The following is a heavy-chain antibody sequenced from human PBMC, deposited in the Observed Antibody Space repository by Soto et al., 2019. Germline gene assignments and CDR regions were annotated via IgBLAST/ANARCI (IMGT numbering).Heavy chain of an antibody. CDR2: IWYDGSTR. D-gene: IGHD5-18*01. V-gene: IGHV3-33*01. J-gene: IGHJ3*01. CDR1: GFTFSSYG. CDR3: ARPLHSAMAVDALDL. Sequence: QVQLVESGGDTVQPGRSLRLSCVASGFTFSSYGMFWVRQAPGKGLEWVSLIWYDGSTRNYADSVKGRLTISRDNSKNTLYLQMNSMRAEETSVSYCARPLHSAMAVDALDLWGQGTMVTVSS.